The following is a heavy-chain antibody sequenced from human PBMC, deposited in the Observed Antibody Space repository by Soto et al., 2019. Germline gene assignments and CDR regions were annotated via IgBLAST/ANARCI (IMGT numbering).Heavy chain of an antibody. D-gene: IGHD5-18*01. CDR3: ARGLWAFDY. J-gene: IGHJ4*02. V-gene: IGHV3-33*01. Sequence: QVQLVESGGGVVQPGRSLRLSCAASGFTFSSDGMHWVRQAPGKGLEWVAVIWLDGSNKYYADSVKARFTISRDNSKNTLYLQMNSLRAEDTAVYYCARGLWAFDYWGQGNLVTVSS. CDR2: IWLDGSNK. CDR1: GFTFSSDG.